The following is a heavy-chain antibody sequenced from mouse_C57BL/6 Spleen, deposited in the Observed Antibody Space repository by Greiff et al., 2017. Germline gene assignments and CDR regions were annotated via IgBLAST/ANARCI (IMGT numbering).Heavy chain of an antibody. J-gene: IGHJ4*01. CDR1: GYTFTSYW. V-gene: IGHV1-53*01. CDR2: INPSNGGT. CDR3: ARSSLYYDYDAVYYAMDY. D-gene: IGHD2-4*01. Sequence: QVQLQQPGTELVKPGASVKLSCKASGYTFTSYWMHWVKQRPGQGLEWIGNINPSNGGTNYNEKFKSKATLTVDKSSSTAYMQLSSLTSEDSAVYYCARSSLYYDYDAVYYAMDYWGQGTSVTVSS.